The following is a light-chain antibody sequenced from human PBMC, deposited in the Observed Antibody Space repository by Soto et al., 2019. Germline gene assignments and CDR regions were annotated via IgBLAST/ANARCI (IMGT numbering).Light chain of an antibody. J-gene: IGKJ5*01. CDR3: QQYGSSTLT. CDR1: QSVSSR. V-gene: IGKV3-20*01. CDR2: GAS. Sequence: EIVMTQPPGTLSLSPGERATLSCRASQSVSSRLAWYQQKPGQAPRLLISGASSRATGIPDRFSGSGSGTDFTLTISRLEPEDFAVYYCQQYGSSTLTFGQGTRLEIK.